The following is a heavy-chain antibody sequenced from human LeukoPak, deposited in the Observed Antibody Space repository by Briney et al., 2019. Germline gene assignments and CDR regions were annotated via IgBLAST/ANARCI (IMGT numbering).Heavy chain of an antibody. Sequence: VSVKVSCKASGYTFTGYYMHWVRQAPGQGLEWMGWINPNSGGTNYAQKFQGRVTMTRDTSISTAYMELSRLRSDDTAVYYCARVSAYYYDSSGCFDYWGQGPLVTVSS. CDR3: ARVSAYYYDSSGCFDY. CDR1: GYTFTGYY. V-gene: IGHV1-2*02. J-gene: IGHJ4*02. CDR2: INPNSGGT. D-gene: IGHD3-22*01.